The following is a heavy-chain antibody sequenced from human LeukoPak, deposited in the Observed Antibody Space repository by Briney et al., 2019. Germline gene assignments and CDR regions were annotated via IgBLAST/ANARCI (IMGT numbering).Heavy chain of an antibody. V-gene: IGHV4-59*01. D-gene: IGHD4-23*01. J-gene: IGHJ4*02. Sequence: SETLSLTCTVSGGSISSYYWSWIRQPPGKGLEWIGYIYYSGSTNYNPSLKSRVTISVDTSKNQFSLKLSSVPAADTAVYYCASTALRWAYFDYWGQGTLVTVSS. CDR2: IYYSGST. CDR3: ASTALRWAYFDY. CDR1: GGSISSYY.